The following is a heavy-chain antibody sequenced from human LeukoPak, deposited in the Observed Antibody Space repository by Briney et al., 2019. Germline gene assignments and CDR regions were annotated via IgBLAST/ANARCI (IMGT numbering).Heavy chain of an antibody. CDR3: AKNKRDFGDYWYYFDS. D-gene: IGHD4-17*01. V-gene: IGHV3-23*01. CDR2: IGGSRGSP. CDR1: GFTFSSYA. Sequence: GGSLRLSCAASGFTFSSYAMTWVRQAPGKGLEWVSTIGGSRGSPYFADFVKGRFSISRDNSKNTLYLQMDSLRAEDTALYYCAKNKRDFGDYWYYFDSWGQGTLVTVSS. J-gene: IGHJ4*02.